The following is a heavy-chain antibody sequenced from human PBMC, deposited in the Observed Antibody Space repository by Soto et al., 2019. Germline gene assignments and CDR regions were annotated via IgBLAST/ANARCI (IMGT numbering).Heavy chain of an antibody. J-gene: IGHJ4*02. CDR2: IISVNDKT. CDR1: VYIFTYFG. CDR3: ARGRRSCTGNSCYTDFDF. Sequence: XSVNLSCKASVYIFTYFGIHWVRQAPGQSLEWLGWIISVNDKTLYSPKFQGRLAITRDTSANTAYMDLYSLRSEDSAVYYCARGRRSCTGNSCYTDFDFWGQGTLVTVSS. D-gene: IGHD2-2*02. V-gene: IGHV1-3*01.